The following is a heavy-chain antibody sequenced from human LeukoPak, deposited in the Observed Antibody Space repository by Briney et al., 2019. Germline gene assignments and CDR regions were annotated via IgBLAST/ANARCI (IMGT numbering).Heavy chain of an antibody. CDR3: ARGLGDYGVLGTFYI. J-gene: IGHJ3*02. CDR2: IIPIFGTA. D-gene: IGHD4-17*01. Sequence: SVQVSCMASGGTFSSYSMSWVRQAPGQGREWMGGIIPIFGTANYAQKFQGRVTITADKSTSTAYMGVSSLRSENTAVYYCARGLGDYGVLGTFYIWGQGTMVTVSS. V-gene: IGHV1-69*06. CDR1: GGTFSSYS.